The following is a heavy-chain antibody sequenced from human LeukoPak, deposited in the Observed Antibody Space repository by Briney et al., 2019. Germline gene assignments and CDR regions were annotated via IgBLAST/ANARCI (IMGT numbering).Heavy chain of an antibody. CDR2: IYSGGST. CDR3: ARIPIVVITSGGY. V-gene: IGHV3-53*01. D-gene: IGHD3-22*01. CDR1: GFTFSSYA. J-gene: IGHJ4*02. Sequence: TGGSLRLSCAASGFTFSSYAMHWVRQAPGKGLEWVSVIYSGGSTDYAASVQGRFTISRDSSKNTLYLQMNSLRAEDTAVYYCARIPIVVITSGGYWGQGTLVTVSS.